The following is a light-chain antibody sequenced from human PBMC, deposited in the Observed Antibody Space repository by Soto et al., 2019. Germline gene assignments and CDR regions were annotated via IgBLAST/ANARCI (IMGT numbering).Light chain of an antibody. V-gene: IGKV3-20*01. J-gene: IGKJ1*01. CDR1: QSVRNNY. CDR2: AAS. CDR3: QHYGTSPWT. Sequence: EIVLTQSPGTLSLSAGERATLSCRASQSVRNNYLAWYQQKPGQAPRLLIYAASSRDTGIPDRFSGSGSGTDFTLTISRLEPEDFAVYYCQHYGTSPWTFGQGTKVAIK.